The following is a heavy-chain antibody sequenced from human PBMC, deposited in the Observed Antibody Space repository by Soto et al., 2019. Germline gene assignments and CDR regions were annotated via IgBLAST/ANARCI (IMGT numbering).Heavy chain of an antibody. D-gene: IGHD3-9*01. J-gene: IGHJ4*02. CDR2: ISYDGREI. Sequence: HPGGSLRLSCAASGLTFNIFAFHWVRQAPGKGLEWLSVISYDGREIHYSESVKGRFTISRDSSTNTVYLQMNSLRNEDTAVYYCAGDPLAVTGSFVDYWGQGTLVTV. CDR1: GLTFNIFA. V-gene: IGHV3-30-3*01. CDR3: AGDPLAVTGSFVDY.